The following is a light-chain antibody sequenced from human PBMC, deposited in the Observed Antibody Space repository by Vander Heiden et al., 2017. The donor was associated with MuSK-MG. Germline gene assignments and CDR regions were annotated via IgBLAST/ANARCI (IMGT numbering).Light chain of an antibody. CDR1: QSISDN. V-gene: IGKV3D-15*01. Sequence: EIVMTQSPATLSLSPGERATLSCRASQSISDNLAWYQQMPGQAPRLLVYGASTRATGVPARFTGSGSGTEFTLTITSLQSEDFAVYFCQQYNNWFPITFGQGTQVQI. J-gene: IGKJ5*01. CDR3: QQYNNWFPIT. CDR2: GAS.